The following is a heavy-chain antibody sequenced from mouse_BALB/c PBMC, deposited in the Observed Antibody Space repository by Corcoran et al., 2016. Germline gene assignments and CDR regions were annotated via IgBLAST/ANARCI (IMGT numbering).Heavy chain of an antibody. CDR1: GFNIKDTY. J-gene: IGHJ2*01. D-gene: IGHD3-3*01. CDR2: IDPANGNT. Sequence: EVQLQQSGAELVKPGASVKLSCTASGFNIKDTYMHWVKPRPEQGLEWIGRIDPANGNTKYDPKFQGKATITADTSSNTAYLQRSSLTAEDTAVYYCASRAMNFDYWGQGTTLTVSS. CDR3: ASRAMNFDY. V-gene: IGHV14-3*02.